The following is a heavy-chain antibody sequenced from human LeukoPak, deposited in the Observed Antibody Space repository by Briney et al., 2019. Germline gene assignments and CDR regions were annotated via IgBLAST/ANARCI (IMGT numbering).Heavy chain of an antibody. Sequence: ASVKVSCKASGYTFTSYDINWVRQATGQGLEWMGWMNPNSGNTGYAQKFQGRVTMTRNTSISTAYMELSSLRSEDTAVYYCARGLRVRWPQWYYFDYWGQGTLVTVSS. CDR2: MNPNSGNT. D-gene: IGHD5-24*01. CDR3: ARGLRVRWPQWYYFDY. CDR1: GYTFTSYD. J-gene: IGHJ4*02. V-gene: IGHV1-8*01.